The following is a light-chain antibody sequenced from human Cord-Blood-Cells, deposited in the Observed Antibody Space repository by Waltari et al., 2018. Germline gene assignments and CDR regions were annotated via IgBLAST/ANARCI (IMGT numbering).Light chain of an antibody. V-gene: IGKV1-39*01. CDR3: QQSYSTPYT. CDR1: QSISSY. J-gene: IGKJ2*01. Sequence: DIQMTQSPSSLSASVGDRVTIKCPASQSISSYLNWYQQKPGKAPKLLIYAASSLQSGVPSRFSGSGSGTDFTLTISSLQPEDFATYYCQQSYSTPYTFGQGTKLEIK. CDR2: AAS.